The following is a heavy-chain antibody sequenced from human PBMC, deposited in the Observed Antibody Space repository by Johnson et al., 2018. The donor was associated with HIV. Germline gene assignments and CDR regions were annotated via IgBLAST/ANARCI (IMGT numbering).Heavy chain of an antibody. CDR1: GFTFSDYY. J-gene: IGHJ3*02. Sequence: QVQVVESGGGLVQPGGSLRLSCAASGFTFSDYYMTWIRQAPGKGLEWVSYISRSGSTGYADSVKGRFTISRDNAKNSLYLQMNSLRAEDTAVYYCASEGLSSSWYWGSAFDIWGQGTMVTVSS. CDR3: ASEGLSSSWYWGSAFDI. D-gene: IGHD6-13*01. V-gene: IGHV3-11*06. CDR2: ISRSGST.